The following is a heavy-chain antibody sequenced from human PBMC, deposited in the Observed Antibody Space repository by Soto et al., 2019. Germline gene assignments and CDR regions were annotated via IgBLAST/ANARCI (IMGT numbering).Heavy chain of an antibody. CDR3: TRVYGSGTQNFYYGMDV. Sequence: ASVKVSCKASGYTFTSFYIHWVRQAPGQGLEWMGIIDPSDRTTNYAQKFKGRVTMTRDTSTSTVYMELSSLRSEDTAVYYCTRVYGSGTQNFYYGMDVWGQGTTVTVSS. CDR1: GYTFTSFY. V-gene: IGHV1-46*03. D-gene: IGHD3-10*01. CDR2: IDPSDRTT. J-gene: IGHJ6*02.